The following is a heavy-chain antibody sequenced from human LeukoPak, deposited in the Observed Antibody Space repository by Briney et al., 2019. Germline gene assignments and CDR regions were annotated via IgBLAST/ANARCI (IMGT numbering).Heavy chain of an antibody. CDR1: GGSFSGYY. Sequence: SETLSLTCAVYGGSFSGYYWCWIRPPPGKGLEWIGEINHSGGTNYNPSLKSRVTISVDTSKNQFSLKLRSVTAADTAVYYCARDYKVLNGFVPREVGATGGWFDPWGQGTLVTVSS. CDR2: INHSGGT. D-gene: IGHD1-26*01. CDR3: ARDYKVLNGFVPREVGATGGWFDP. V-gene: IGHV4-34*01. J-gene: IGHJ5*02.